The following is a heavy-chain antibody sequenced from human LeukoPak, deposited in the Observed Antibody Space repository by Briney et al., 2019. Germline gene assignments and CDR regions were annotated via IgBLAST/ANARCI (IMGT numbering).Heavy chain of an antibody. CDR3: ASWGSSGWYLEDAFDV. J-gene: IGHJ3*01. V-gene: IGHV4-4*07. Sequence: KASETLSLTCTVSGGSISSYYWSWIRQPAGKGLEWIGRIYISGSTNYNPSLKSRVTISIDTSKSQFSLKLNSVTAADTAVYYCASWGSSGWYLEDAFDVWGQGTMVTVSS. CDR2: IYISGST. D-gene: IGHD6-19*01. CDR1: GGSISSYY.